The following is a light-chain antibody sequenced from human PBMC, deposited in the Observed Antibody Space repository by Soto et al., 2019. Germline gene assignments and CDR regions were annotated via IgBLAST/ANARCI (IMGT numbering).Light chain of an antibody. Sequence: QSVLTQPPSASGSPGQSVTISCTGTSSDVGAYNYVSWYQQHAGKAPKLVIYEVTKRPSGVPDRFSGSKSANTASLTVSGLQAEDAADYYCSSFASSNTWVFGGGTKVTVL. J-gene: IGLJ3*02. CDR1: SSDVGAYNY. CDR3: SSFASSNTWV. CDR2: EVT. V-gene: IGLV2-8*01.